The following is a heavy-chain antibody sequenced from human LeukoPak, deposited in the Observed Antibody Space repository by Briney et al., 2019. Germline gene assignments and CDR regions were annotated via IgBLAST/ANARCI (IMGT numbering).Heavy chain of an antibody. Sequence: PSETLSLTCTVSSGSISSSNFNWGWFRQPPGKGLEWIGTIFYSGSTYYNPSLKSRVTISVDTSKNQFSLKLSSVTAAETAIYYCARSVFLMIDAYDFWGQGTLVAVSS. V-gene: IGHV4-39*01. CDR1: SGSISSSNFN. D-gene: IGHD2-2*01. CDR3: ARSVFLMIDAYDF. CDR2: IFYSGST. J-gene: IGHJ4*02.